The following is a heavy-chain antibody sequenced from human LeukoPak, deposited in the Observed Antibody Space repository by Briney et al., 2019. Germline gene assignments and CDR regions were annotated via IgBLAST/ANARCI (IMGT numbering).Heavy chain of an antibody. Sequence: SETLSLTCTLSGDSISSYYGNCMRHPPGGGLEWIWCIYYSGSKNHTPPLTSRVSISVDATKNQFSLKFSSVTAPDTAVSFCARHEECIYDYVWGSYRRGAMRDWGQGTLVTVSS. CDR2: IYYSGSK. D-gene: IGHD3-16*02. CDR3: ARHEECIYDYVWGSYRRGAMRD. V-gene: IGHV4-59*08. CDR1: GDSISSYY. J-gene: IGHJ4*02.